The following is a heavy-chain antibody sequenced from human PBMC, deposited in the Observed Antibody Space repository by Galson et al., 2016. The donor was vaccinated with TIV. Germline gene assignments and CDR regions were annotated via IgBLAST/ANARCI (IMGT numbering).Heavy chain of an antibody. Sequence: SVKVSCKASGYTFTSYDINWVRQATGQGLEWMGWTNPNSGNTGYAQKFRGRVTMTRNTSVRTAYMELSSLRSEDTAVYYWARSGDYGDDWGQGTLVTVSS. V-gene: IGHV1-8*02. D-gene: IGHD4-17*01. CDR2: TNPNSGNT. CDR3: ARSGDYGDD. J-gene: IGHJ4*02. CDR1: GYTFTSYD.